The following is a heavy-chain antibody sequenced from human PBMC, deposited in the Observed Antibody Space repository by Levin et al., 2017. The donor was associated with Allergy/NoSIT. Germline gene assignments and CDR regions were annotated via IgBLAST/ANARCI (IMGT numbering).Heavy chain of an antibody. CDR3: AALRFTYYYGSGSYLGPHPFDY. CDR1: GFTFSSYG. CDR2: ISYDGSNK. D-gene: IGHD3-10*01. Sequence: RTGGSLRLSCAASGFTFSSYGMHWVRQAPGKGLEWVAVISYDGSNKYYADSVKGRFTISRDNSKNTLYLQMNSLRAEDTAVYYCAALRFTYYYGSGSYLGPHPFDYWGQGTLVTVSS. V-gene: IGHV3-30*03. J-gene: IGHJ4*02.